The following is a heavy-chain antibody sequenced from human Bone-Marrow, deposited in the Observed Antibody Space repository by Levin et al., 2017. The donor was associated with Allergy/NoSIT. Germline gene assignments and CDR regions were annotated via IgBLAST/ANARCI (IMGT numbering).Heavy chain of an antibody. Sequence: ASVKVSCKASGYTFNSHYIHWVRLAPGQGLEWMGIINPSGDTTIYAQKFKGRVTMTRDTSPSTVYMDLSNLRSEDTAMYYCAREIGGKADYWGQGTLVTVSS. CDR2: INPSGDTT. V-gene: IGHV1-46*02. CDR1: GYTFNSHY. CDR3: AREIGGKADY. D-gene: IGHD4-23*01. J-gene: IGHJ4*02.